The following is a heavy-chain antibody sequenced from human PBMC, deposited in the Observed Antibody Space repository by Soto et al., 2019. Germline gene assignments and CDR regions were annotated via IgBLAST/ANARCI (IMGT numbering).Heavy chain of an antibody. CDR2: ISAYNGNT. Sequence: ASVKVSCKASGYTFTSYGISWVRQAPGQGLEWMGWISAYNGNTNYAQKFQGRVTMTTDTSTGTAYMELRSLRSDDTAVYYCARDEVGLTMVRGVIGNTDYWGQGTPVTVSS. CDR1: GYTFTSYG. V-gene: IGHV1-18*01. D-gene: IGHD3-10*01. CDR3: ARDEVGLTMVRGVIGNTDY. J-gene: IGHJ4*02.